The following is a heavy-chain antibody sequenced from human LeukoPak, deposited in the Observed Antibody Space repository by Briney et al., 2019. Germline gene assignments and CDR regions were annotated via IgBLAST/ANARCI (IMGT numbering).Heavy chain of an antibody. CDR2: IYTSGST. CDR3: ARYDVWGSYRASDY. CDR1: GGSISSGSYY. D-gene: IGHD3-16*02. Sequence: ASETLSLTCTVSGGSISSGSYYWSWIRQRAGKGLEWIGRIYTSGSTNYNPSLKSRVTISVDTSKNQFSLKLSSVTAADTAVYYCARYDVWGSYRASDYWGQGTLVTVSS. V-gene: IGHV4-61*02. J-gene: IGHJ4*02.